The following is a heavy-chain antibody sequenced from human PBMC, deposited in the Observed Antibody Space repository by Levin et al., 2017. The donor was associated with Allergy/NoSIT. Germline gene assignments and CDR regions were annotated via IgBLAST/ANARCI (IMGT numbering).Heavy chain of an antibody. CDR3: ASGDYYDYSAYYFGGTEF. Sequence: SETLSLTCTVSGDSISSEDYYWSWVRQPPGKGLEWIGYIYYSGSTYYNPSLKSRLTISIDTSKNQFSLKLSSVTAADTAVYYCASGDYYDYSAYYFGGTEFWGQGTLVTVSS. J-gene: IGHJ4*02. CDR2: IYYSGST. V-gene: IGHV4-30-4*01. D-gene: IGHD3-22*01. CDR1: GDSISSEDYY.